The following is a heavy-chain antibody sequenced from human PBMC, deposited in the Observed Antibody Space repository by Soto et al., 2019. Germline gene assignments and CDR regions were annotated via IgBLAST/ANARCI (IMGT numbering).Heavy chain of an antibody. Sequence: QVQLVESGGGVVQPGTSLRLSGVGSGFTFRSYVIHWVRQAPGKGLEWVALTSYDGSNNFYGDSVKGRFTISRDNSRNTVELQMDSLRLEDTALYYCARWATTGGLDVWGQGTLVSVSS. D-gene: IGHD3-16*01. CDR2: TSYDGSNN. V-gene: IGHV3-33*05. CDR3: ARWATTGGLDV. J-gene: IGHJ4*02. CDR1: GFTFRSYV.